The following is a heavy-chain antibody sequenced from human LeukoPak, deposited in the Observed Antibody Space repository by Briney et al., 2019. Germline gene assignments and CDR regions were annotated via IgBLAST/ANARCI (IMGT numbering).Heavy chain of an antibody. CDR3: TRAPGSNYYDSSGYYWEYFQH. V-gene: IGHV3-49*04. D-gene: IGHD3-22*01. Sequence: GGSLRLFCTASGFTFGDYAMSWVRQAPGKGLEWVAFIRSKAYGGTTEYAASVRGRFTISRDDSKSIAYLQMNSLKTEDTAVYYCTRAPGSNYYDSSGYYWEYFQHWGQGTLVTVSS. CDR1: GFTFGDYA. CDR2: IRSKAYGGTT. J-gene: IGHJ1*01.